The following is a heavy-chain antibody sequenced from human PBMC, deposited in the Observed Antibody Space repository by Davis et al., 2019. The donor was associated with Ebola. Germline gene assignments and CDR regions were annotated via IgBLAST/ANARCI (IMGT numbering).Heavy chain of an antibody. Sequence: MPSETLSLTCTVSGGSINNDYWSWIRQPPGKGLEWIGYIYYSGTTNYNPSLKSRVTISIDTSKNHFSLKLSSVTAADTAVYYCARVEYYDFWSGGFDYWGQGTLVTVSS. J-gene: IGHJ4*02. CDR1: GGSINNDY. V-gene: IGHV4-59*08. CDR2: IYYSGTT. D-gene: IGHD3-3*01. CDR3: ARVEYYDFWSGGFDY.